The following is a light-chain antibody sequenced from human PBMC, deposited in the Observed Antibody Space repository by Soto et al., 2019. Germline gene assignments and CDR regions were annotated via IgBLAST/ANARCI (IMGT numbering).Light chain of an antibody. V-gene: IGLV3-1*01. CDR3: QAWDSGTVV. CDR2: QDS. Sequence: ELTQPPSVSVSPGQTATISCFGDHLGDKYACWYQRKPGQSPVLVIYQDSKRPSGIPERFSGSNSGNTATLTISGTQAMDEADYYCQAWDSGTVVFGGGTK. J-gene: IGLJ2*01. CDR1: HLGDKY.